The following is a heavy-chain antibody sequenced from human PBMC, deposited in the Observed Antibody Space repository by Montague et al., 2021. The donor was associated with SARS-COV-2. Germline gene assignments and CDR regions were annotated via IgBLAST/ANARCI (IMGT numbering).Heavy chain of an antibody. CDR3: ARRYDFYRAEAFDV. V-gene: IGHV2-5*02. D-gene: IGHD3-3*01. J-gene: IGHJ3*01. CDR2: IYWDGDQ. CDR1: GFSLNTDGVG. Sequence: PALVKPTQALTLTCVFSGFSLNTDGVGVAWIRRPPGKALEWLALIYWDGDQRYSPSLKTRLTITKDTSKNRVVLTMTNLDPVDTATYYCARRYDFYRAEAFDVWGQGTMLPVSS.